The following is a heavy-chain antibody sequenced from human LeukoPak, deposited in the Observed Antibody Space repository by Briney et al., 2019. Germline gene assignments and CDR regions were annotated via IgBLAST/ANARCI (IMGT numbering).Heavy chain of an antibody. CDR2: INSDGSST. CDR3: ASAGEKEDQLVDY. CDR1: GFTFSSYW. D-gene: IGHD3-16*01. J-gene: IGHJ4*02. Sequence: GGSLRLSCAASGFTFSSYWMHWVRQAPGKGLVWVSRINSDGSSTSYADSVKGRFTISRDNAKNTLYLQMNSLRAEDTAVYYCASAGEKEDQLVDYWGQGTLVTVSS. V-gene: IGHV3-74*01.